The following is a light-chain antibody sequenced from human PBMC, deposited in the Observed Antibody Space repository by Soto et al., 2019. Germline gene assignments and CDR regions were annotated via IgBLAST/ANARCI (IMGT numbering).Light chain of an antibody. Sequence: DIQMTQSPSTLSASVGDRVTITCRARQSISRWLAWYQQKPGKAPKLLIYEASTLESGVPSRFSGSGSGTAFTLTISSLQPDDFATYYCQQYNTYSPWTFGQGTKVEIK. CDR3: QQYNTYSPWT. J-gene: IGKJ1*01. CDR1: QSISRW. V-gene: IGKV1-5*03. CDR2: EAS.